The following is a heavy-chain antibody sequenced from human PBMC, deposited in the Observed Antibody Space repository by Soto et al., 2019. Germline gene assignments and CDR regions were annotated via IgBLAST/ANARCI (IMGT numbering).Heavy chain of an antibody. CDR1: GFTFSSYA. Sequence: EVQLLESGGGLVQPGGSLRLSCAASGFTFSSYAMSWVRQAPGKGLEWVSAISGSGGSTYYADSVKGRFTISRDNSKNSLYMQMKSLRAEDTAVYYCATRFLEWFLPDYWGQGTLVTVSS. D-gene: IGHD3-3*01. CDR2: ISGSGGST. V-gene: IGHV3-23*01. CDR3: ATRFLEWFLPDY. J-gene: IGHJ4*02.